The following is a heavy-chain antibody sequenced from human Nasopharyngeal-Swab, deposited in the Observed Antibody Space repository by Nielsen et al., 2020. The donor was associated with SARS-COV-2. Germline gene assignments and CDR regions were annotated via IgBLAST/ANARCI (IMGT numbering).Heavy chain of an antibody. V-gene: IGHV3-48*02. D-gene: IGHD1-26*01. Sequence: VRQAPGKGLEWLAYISSSSSKSYYADSVKGRFTISRDNPKSSLYLQMNSLRDEDTAVYYCARGIRPGPRATRGRYFDYWGQGTLVTVSS. CDR2: ISSSSSKS. J-gene: IGHJ4*02. CDR3: ARGIRPGPRATRGRYFDY.